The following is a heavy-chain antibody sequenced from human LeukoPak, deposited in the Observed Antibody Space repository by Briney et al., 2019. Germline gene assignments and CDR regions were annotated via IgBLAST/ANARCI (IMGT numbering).Heavy chain of an antibody. CDR3: ARHPQY. V-gene: IGHV4-39*01. J-gene: IGHJ4*02. Sequence: PSETLSLTCTVSGGSISSSVYYWGWSRQPPGKGLGWIGSIYYSGSTYYNPSLKSRVAISVDTSKNQFALKLTSVTAADTAVYYCARHPQYWGQGTLVTVSS. CDR1: GGSISSSVYY. CDR2: IYYSGST.